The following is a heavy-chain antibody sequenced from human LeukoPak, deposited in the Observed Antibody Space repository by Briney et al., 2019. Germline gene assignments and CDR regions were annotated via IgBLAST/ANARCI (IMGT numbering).Heavy chain of an antibody. Sequence: SETLSLTCAVEGGAFNDYYWSWVRQSPEKGLEWIAEINQGGSTIYNPSLKNRVTMSIDTTRRHFSLQLASLTAADTAVYFCARRGIWIQWNFEYWGQGVLVTVSS. CDR1: GGAFNDYY. D-gene: IGHD5-12*01. V-gene: IGHV4-34*01. CDR2: INQGGST. J-gene: IGHJ4*02. CDR3: ARRGIWIQWNFEY.